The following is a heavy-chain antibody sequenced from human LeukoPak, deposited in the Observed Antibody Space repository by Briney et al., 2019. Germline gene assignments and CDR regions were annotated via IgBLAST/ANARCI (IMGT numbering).Heavy chain of an antibody. J-gene: IGHJ4*02. CDR1: GYSFTSYW. CDR2: IYPGDSDT. Sequence: GESMKISCKGSGYSFTSYWIGWVRQMPGKGLEWMGIIYPGDSDTRYSPSFQGQVTISADKSISTAYLPWSSLKASDIAMYYRARHDGIAPYDYCGQGTLVTVSS. V-gene: IGHV5-51*01. CDR3: ARHDGIAPYDY. D-gene: IGHD6-13*01.